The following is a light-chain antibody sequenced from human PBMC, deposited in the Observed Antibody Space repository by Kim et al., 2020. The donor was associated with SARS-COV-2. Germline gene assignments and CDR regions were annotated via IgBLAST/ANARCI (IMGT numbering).Light chain of an antibody. V-gene: IGKV1-5*03. Sequence: DIQMTQSHSTLSASVGDRVTITCRASQNINSWLAWYQQKPGKAPKLLIYKASSLESGVPSRFSGSGSGTEFTLTISLQPDVFATYYCQQYNAHRTFGQGTKVDIK. CDR1: QNINSW. J-gene: IGKJ1*01. CDR2: KAS. CDR3: QQYNAHRT.